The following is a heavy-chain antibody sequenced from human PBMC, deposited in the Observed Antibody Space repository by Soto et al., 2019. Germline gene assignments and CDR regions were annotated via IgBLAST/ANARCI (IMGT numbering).Heavy chain of an antibody. CDR2: ISFDGRNT. CDR3: ARESERYYYDSSGPFDY. D-gene: IGHD3-22*01. J-gene: IGHJ4*02. Sequence: GGSLRLSCAASGFTFNNYGMHWVRQAPGKGLEWVVVISFDGRNTYYADSVKGRFTISRDNAKDSLYLQMNSLRAEDTAVYYCARESERYYYDSSGPFDYWGQGTLLTVSS. V-gene: IGHV3-30*03. CDR1: GFTFNNYG.